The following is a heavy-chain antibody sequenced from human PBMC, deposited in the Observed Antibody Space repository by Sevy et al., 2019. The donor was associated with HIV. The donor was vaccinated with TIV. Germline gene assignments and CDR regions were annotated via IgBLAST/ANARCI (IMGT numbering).Heavy chain of an antibody. D-gene: IGHD2-15*01. CDR1: GYSFTSYW. CDR3: ARKIVVVVAATSGAFDI. V-gene: IGHV5-51*01. Sequence: GESLKISCKGSGYSFTSYWIGWVRQMPGKGLEWMGIIYPGDSDTRYSPSFQGQVTISADKSISTAYLQWSSLKASDTAMYYCARKIVVVVAATSGAFDIRGQGTMVTVS. J-gene: IGHJ3*02. CDR2: IYPGDSDT.